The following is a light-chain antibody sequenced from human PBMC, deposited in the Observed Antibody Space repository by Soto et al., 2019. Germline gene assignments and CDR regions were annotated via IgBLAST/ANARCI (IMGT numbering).Light chain of an antibody. V-gene: IGLV2-14*01. CDR1: ISAVGGYNY. CDR3: SSYTSSSTLVV. CDR2: EVS. J-gene: IGLJ2*01. Sequence: QSALTQPASVSGSPGQSITISGTGTISAVGGYNYVSWYQQHPGKAPKLMIYEVSNRPSGVSNRFSGSKSGNTASLTISGLQAEDVADYYCSSYTSSSTLVVFGGGTQLTVL.